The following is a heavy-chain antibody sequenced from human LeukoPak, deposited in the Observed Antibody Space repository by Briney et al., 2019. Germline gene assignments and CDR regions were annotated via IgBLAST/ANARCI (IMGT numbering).Heavy chain of an antibody. D-gene: IGHD3-22*01. V-gene: IGHV3-48*03. CDR3: ARAHYYDSSALDY. CDR2: ISSSGSTI. J-gene: IGHJ4*02. CDR1: GLTFSSYE. Sequence: GGSLRLSCAASGLTFSSYEMNWVRQAPGKGLEWVSYISSSGSTIYYADSVKGRFTISRDNAKNSLYLQMNSLRAEDTAVYYCARAHYYDSSALDYWGQGTLVTVSS.